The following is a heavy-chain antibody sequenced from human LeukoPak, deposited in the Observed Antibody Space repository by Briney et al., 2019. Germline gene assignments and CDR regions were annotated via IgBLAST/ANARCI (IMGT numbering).Heavy chain of an antibody. V-gene: IGHV3-48*02. CDR1: GFTFSSYS. Sequence: GGPLRLSCAASGFTFSSYSMNWVRQAPGKGLEWVSYISSSSSTIYYADSVKGRFTISRDNAKNSLYLQMNSLRDEDTAVYYCARDLWNWNGYGMDVWGQGTTVTVSS. J-gene: IGHJ6*02. CDR3: ARDLWNWNGYGMDV. D-gene: IGHD1-1*01. CDR2: ISSSSSTI.